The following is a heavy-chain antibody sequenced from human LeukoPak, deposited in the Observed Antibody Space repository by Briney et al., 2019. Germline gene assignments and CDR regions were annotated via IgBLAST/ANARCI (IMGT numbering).Heavy chain of an antibody. V-gene: IGHV3-7*03. CDR1: GFTFRIYW. J-gene: IGHJ4*02. CDR3: ANMFGRSDY. CDR2: IKQDGTEK. D-gene: IGHD3-3*02. Sequence: PGGSLRLSCAASGFTFRIYWMTWVRQAPGKGLEWVANIKQDGTEKYYVDSVKGRFTISRDNAKNSLYLQMNSLRAEDTAVYYCANMFGRSDYWGQGTLVTVSS.